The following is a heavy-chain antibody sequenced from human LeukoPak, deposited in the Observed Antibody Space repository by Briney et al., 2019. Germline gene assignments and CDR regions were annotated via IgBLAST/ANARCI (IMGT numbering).Heavy chain of an antibody. CDR2: ISSSDSAT. D-gene: IGHD2-15*01. CDR3: ARDVSSSTRAFDI. J-gene: IGHJ3*02. V-gene: IGHV3-48*03. Sequence: GGSLRLSCAASGFTLSTYEMTWVRQAPGKGLEWVSFISSSDSATFYADSVKGRFTIFRDTAKNSLYLQMNNLRGEDTAVYYCARDVSSSTRAFDIWGQGTTVTVSS. CDR1: GFTLSTYE.